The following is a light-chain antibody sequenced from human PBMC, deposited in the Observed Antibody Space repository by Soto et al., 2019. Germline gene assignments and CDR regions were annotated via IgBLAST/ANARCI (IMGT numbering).Light chain of an antibody. CDR2: DAS. J-gene: IGKJ4*01. CDR3: QQYGRSLT. Sequence: EIVLTQSPGTLSLSPGERATLSCRASQSVSSSYLAWYQQKPGQAPRLLIYDASSRATGIPDRFSGTGSGTDFTLTISTLEPEDFAVYYCQQYGRSLTFGGGTRVEIK. CDR1: QSVSSSY. V-gene: IGKV3-20*01.